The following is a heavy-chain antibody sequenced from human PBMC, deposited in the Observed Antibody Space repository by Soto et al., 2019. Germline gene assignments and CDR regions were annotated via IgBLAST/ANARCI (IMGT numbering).Heavy chain of an antibody. J-gene: IGHJ6*02. V-gene: IGHV1-69*01. Sequence: QVHLVQSGAEVKKPESSVKVSCKASGGTFNDYAFSWVRQAPGQGLEWMGGIIPIFGATNYAQLFQGRLTITADESTRTLYMELGSLRSDDTAVYCCAIAHSYHHYDMDVWGQGTTVTVSS. D-gene: IGHD2-21*01. CDR2: IIPIFGAT. CDR3: AIAHSYHHYDMDV. CDR1: GGTFNDYA.